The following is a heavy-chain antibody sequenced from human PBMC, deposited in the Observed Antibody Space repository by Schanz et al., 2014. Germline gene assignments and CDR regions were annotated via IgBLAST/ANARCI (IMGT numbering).Heavy chain of an antibody. Sequence: VQLLESGGGLVQPGGSLRLSCAASGFTLSSYAMHWVRQAPGKGLEWVAVISYDGSNKYYADSVKGRFTISRDNSKNTLYLQMNTLRAEDTAVYYCARDRGYCSGGTCYDYYYYGLDVWGQGTTVTVSS. J-gene: IGHJ6*02. CDR2: ISYDGSNK. V-gene: IGHV3-30-3*01. CDR1: GFTLSSYA. CDR3: ARDRGYCSGGTCYDYYYYGLDV. D-gene: IGHD2-15*01.